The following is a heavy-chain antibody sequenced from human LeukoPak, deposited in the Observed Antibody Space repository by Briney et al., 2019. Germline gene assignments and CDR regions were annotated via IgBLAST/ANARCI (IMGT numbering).Heavy chain of an antibody. CDR2: IRYDGSNK. D-gene: IGHD3-3*01. CDR3: AKVGDFWSGYWAQN. CDR1: GFTFSSYG. V-gene: IGHV3-30*02. J-gene: IGHJ4*02. Sequence: GGSLRLSCAASGFTFSSYGMHWVRQAPGKGLEWVAFIRYDGSNKYYADSVKGRFTISRDNSKNTLYLQMNSLRAEDTAVYYCAKVGDFWSGYWAQNWGQGALVTVSS.